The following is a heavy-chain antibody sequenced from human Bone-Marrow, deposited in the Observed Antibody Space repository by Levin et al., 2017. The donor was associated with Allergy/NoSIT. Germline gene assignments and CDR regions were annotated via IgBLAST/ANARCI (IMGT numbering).Heavy chain of an antibody. V-gene: IGHV3-48*01. J-gene: IGHJ3*01. Sequence: SGGSLRLSCEASGFTFSISSMNWVRQAPGKGLEWISYISSTGTIIYYADSVKGRVTISRDNAKNSVYLQMSSLRVEDTAVYYCAKVKEVAAVIAAFDVWGQGILVTVSS. CDR3: AKVKEVAAVIAAFDV. CDR1: GFTFSISS. CDR2: ISSTGTII. D-gene: IGHD2-15*01.